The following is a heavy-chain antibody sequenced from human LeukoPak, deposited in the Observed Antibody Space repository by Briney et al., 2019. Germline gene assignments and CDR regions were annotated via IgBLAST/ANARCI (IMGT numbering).Heavy chain of an antibody. D-gene: IGHD2-2*03. J-gene: IGHJ1*01. CDR2: ISGSGGST. CDR3: AKDGYCSSTSCHLQWTPTDPGNFQH. CDR1: GFTFSSYA. V-gene: IGHV3-23*01. Sequence: QPGGSLRLSCAASGFTFSSYAMSWVRQAPGKGLEWVSAISGSGGSTYYADSVKGRFTISRDNSKNTLYLQMNSLRAEDTAVYYCAKDGYCSSTSCHLQWTPTDPGNFQHWGQGTLVTVSS.